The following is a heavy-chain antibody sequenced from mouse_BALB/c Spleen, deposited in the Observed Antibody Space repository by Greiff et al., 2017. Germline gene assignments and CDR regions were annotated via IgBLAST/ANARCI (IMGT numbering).Heavy chain of an antibody. CDR2: IWAGGST. D-gene: IGHD1-1*01. CDR1: GFSLTSYG. CDR3: ARVYGSSYWYFEV. Sequence: QVQLKESGPGLVAPSQSLSITCTVSGFSLTSYGVHWVRQPPGKGLEWLGVIWAGGSTNYNSALMSRLSISKDNSKSQVFLKMNSLQTDDTAMYYCARVYGSSYWYFEVWGAGTTVTVSS. V-gene: IGHV2-9*02. J-gene: IGHJ1*01.